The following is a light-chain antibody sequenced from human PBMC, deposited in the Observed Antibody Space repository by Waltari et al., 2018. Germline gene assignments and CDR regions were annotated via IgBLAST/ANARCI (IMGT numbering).Light chain of an antibody. V-gene: IGKV1-39*01. J-gene: IGKJ1*01. CDR1: QSLRSY. CDR3: QQSYSTPRT. Sequence: DIQMTQSPSSLPASVGDRVTITCRASQSLRSYLNWYQQKPGKAPNLLVYAASSLQSGVPSRFSGSGSGTDFTLTISSLQPEDFATYSCQQSYSTPRTFGQGTKVEIK. CDR2: AAS.